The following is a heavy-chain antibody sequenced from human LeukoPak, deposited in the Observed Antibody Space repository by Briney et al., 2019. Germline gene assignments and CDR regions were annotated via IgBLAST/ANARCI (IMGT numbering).Heavy chain of an antibody. J-gene: IGHJ5*02. Sequence: GGSLRLSCSVSGFTFRGYGMHWVRQAPGKGLEWVAFIRSDGGDKFYADSVQGRFTISRDNSKNTLYLQMNSLRAEDTAVYYCARETIAVAGERGWFDPWGQGTLVTVSS. CDR3: ARETIAVAGERGWFDP. D-gene: IGHD6-19*01. CDR1: GFTFRGYG. V-gene: IGHV3-30*02. CDR2: IRSDGGDK.